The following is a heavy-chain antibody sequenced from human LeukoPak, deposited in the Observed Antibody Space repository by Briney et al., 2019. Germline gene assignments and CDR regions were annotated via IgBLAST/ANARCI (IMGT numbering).Heavy chain of an antibody. V-gene: IGHV3-9*01. Sequence: GRSLRLSCAASGFTFDDYAMHWVRQAPGKGLEWVSGINWNSDIIGYADSVKGRFTISRDSAKNSLYLQMNSLRPEDTAFYYCAKDIRSIVVPPDAMDVWGQGTTVTVSS. CDR2: INWNSDII. J-gene: IGHJ6*02. CDR3: AKDIRSIVVPPDAMDV. CDR1: GFTFDDYA. D-gene: IGHD2-2*01.